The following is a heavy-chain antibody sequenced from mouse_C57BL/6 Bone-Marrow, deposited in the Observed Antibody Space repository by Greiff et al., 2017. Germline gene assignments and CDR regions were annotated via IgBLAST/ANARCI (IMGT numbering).Heavy chain of an antibody. CDR2: IYPGSGST. J-gene: IGHJ4*01. V-gene: IGHV1-55*01. D-gene: IGHD2-1*01. CDR1: GYTFTSYW. CDR3: ARGDYGNYRAYAMDY. Sequence: QVQLKQPGAELVKPGASVKMSCKASGYTFTSYWITWVKQRPGQGLEWIGDIYPGSGSTNYNEKFKSKATLTVDTSSSTAYMQLSSLTSEDSAVYYCARGDYGNYRAYAMDYWGQGTSVTVSS.